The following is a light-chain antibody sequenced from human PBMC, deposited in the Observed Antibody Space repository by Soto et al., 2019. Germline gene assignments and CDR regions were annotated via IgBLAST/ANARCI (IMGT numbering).Light chain of an antibody. CDR3: QAWDSSAAF. J-gene: IGLJ2*01. CDR2: QDH. V-gene: IGLV3-1*01. CDR1: KLGDKY. Sequence: SYELTQPPSVSVSPGQTASITCSGDKLGDKYASWYQQKPGQSPVLVIYQDHKRPSGIPERFSGSISGNTATLTISGIQATDEGDYYCQAWDSSAAFFGGRTKLTVL.